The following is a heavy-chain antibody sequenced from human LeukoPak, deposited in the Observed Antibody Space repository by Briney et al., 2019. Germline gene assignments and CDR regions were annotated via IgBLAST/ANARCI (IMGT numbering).Heavy chain of an antibody. J-gene: IGHJ3*02. V-gene: IGHV3-53*01. Sequence: GGSLRLSCAASGFTVSPNYMSWVRQAPGKGLEWVSVIYSGGKTYYADSVKGRFTISRDNSKNTLYLQMNSLRAEDTAVYHCAWQQVVRAAFDIWGQGTMVTVSS. D-gene: IGHD6-13*01. CDR2: IYSGGKT. CDR1: GFTVSPNY. CDR3: AWQQVVRAAFDI.